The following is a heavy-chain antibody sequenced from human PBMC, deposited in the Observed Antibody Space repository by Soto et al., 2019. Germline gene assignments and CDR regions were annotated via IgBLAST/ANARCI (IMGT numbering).Heavy chain of an antibody. CDR2: MSPKSGIT. Sequence: GASVKVSCKASGYTLSDLDINWVRQATGQGLEWMGWMSPKSGITDYAQKFQGRVTMTRDTSISTAYMELSNLRSEDTAVYYCARGVDAGYDYWGQGTQVTVSS. J-gene: IGHJ4*02. D-gene: IGHD5-12*01. CDR1: GYTLSDLD. CDR3: ARGVDAGYDY. V-gene: IGHV1-8*01.